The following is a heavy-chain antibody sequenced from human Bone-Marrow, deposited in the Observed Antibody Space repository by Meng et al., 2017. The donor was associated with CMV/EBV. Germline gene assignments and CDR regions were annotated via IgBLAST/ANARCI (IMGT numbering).Heavy chain of an antibody. D-gene: IGHD2-2*01. CDR2: ITPFNGNT. J-gene: IGHJ6*02. CDR3: ASNREKVRAVPAAKGDYYYGMDV. CDR1: GYTFTYRY. V-gene: IGHV1-45*02. Sequence: SVKVSCKASGYTFTYRYLHWGRQAPGQALEWMGWITPFNGNTNYAQKFQDRVTITRDRSMSTAYMELSSLRSEDTAMYYCASNREKVRAVPAAKGDYYYGMDVWGQGTTVTVSS.